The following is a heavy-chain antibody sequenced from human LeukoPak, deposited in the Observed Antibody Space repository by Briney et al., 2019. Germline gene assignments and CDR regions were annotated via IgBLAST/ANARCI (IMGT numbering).Heavy chain of an antibody. CDR1: AGSISSYY. J-gene: IGHJ3*02. D-gene: IGHD1-1*01. CDR2: IYSSGNT. CDR3: ARGGVVVQDAFDI. Sequence: SETLSLTCTVSAGSISSYYWGWIRQPPGKGLEWIGSIYSSGNTNDNPSLKSRLTISVNTSKNQFSLKLTSVTAADTAMYYCARGGVVVQDAFDIWGHGTMVTVSS. V-gene: IGHV4-59*08.